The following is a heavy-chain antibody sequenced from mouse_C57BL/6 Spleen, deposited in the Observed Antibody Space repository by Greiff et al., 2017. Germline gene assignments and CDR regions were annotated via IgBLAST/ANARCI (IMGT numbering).Heavy chain of an antibody. CDR3: ARALRSPYYYAMDY. D-gene: IGHD1-1*01. CDR2: IYPGSGNT. J-gene: IGHJ4*01. Sequence: QVQLKESGPELVKPGASVKISCKASGYSFTSYYIHWVKQRPGQGLEWIGWIYPGSGNTKYNEKFKGKATLTADTSSSTAYMQLSSLTSEDSAVYYCARALRSPYYYAMDYWGQGTSVTVSS. V-gene: IGHV1-66*01. CDR1: GYSFTSYY.